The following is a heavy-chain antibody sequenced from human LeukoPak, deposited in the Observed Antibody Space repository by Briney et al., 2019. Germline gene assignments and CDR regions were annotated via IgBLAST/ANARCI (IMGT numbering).Heavy chain of an antibody. CDR1: GFTFSYYP. V-gene: IGHV3-23*01. J-gene: IGHJ5*02. CDR3: ANLPTTADRTDAHTWFDP. CDR2: ICASGRTT. D-gene: IGHD4-17*01. Sequence: GGSLRLSCAASGFTFSYYPMSWVRQTPGKGLEWVSAICASGRTTFYADSVKDRFTISRDNSKNTLYLQMNSLRAEDTAVYYCANLPTTADRTDAHTWFDPWGQGTLVTVSS.